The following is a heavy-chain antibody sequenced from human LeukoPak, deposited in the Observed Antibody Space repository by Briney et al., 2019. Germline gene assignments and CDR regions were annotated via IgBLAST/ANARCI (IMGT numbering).Heavy chain of an antibody. Sequence: GGSLRLSCAASGFTFSSYEMNWVRQAPGKGLEWVSSTTSSSSYIYYADSVKGRFTISRDNAKNSLYLQMNSLRAEDTAVYYCAELGITMIGGVWGKGTTVTISS. J-gene: IGHJ6*04. D-gene: IGHD3-10*02. V-gene: IGHV3-21*01. CDR3: AELGITMIGGV. CDR2: TTSSSSYI. CDR1: GFTFSSYE.